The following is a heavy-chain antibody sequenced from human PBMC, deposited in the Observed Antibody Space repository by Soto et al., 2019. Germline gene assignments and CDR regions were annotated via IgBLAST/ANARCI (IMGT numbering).Heavy chain of an antibody. CDR2: VYYDGSNT. CDR1: GFTFSRYG. D-gene: IGHD6-6*01. J-gene: IGHJ4*02. CDR3: ARDRHSPSSGYSDY. V-gene: IGHV3-33*01. Sequence: GWALRLSGAASGFTFSRYGMLWVRQAPGTGLEWVAVVYYDGSNTYSADSVKGRFIISRDNSRNTLYLQMNSLRAEDTALYYCARDRHSPSSGYSDYWSQGP.